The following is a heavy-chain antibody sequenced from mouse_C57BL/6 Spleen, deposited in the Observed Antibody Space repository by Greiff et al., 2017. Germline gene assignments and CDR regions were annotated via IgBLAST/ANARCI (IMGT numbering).Heavy chain of an antibody. CDR2: IYWDDDK. CDR3: ARRRGSSYVGYYFDY. D-gene: IGHD1-1*01. J-gene: IGHJ2*01. CDR1: GFSLSTSGMG. Sequence: QVTLKESGPGILQSSQTLSLTCSFSGFSLSTSGMGVSWIRQPSGKGLEWMAHIYWDDDKRYNPSLKSRLTISKDTSRNQVFLKITSVDTADTATYYCARRRGSSYVGYYFDYWGQGTTLTVSS. V-gene: IGHV8-12*01.